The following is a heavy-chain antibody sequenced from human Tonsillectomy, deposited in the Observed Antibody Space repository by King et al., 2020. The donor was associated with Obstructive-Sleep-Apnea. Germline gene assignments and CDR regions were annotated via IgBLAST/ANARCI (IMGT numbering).Heavy chain of an antibody. CDR2: ISSSGSYI. Sequence: VQLVESGGGLVKPGGSLRLSCAASGFIFSDYYMSWIRQAPGKGLEWVSYISSSGSYINYADSVKGLFTISRDNTRNSLYLQMNSLRAEDTAVYYCAREMHIVSTMETHFDHWGQGTLVTVPS. V-gene: IGHV3-11*06. CDR1: GFIFSDYY. J-gene: IGHJ4*02. D-gene: IGHD5/OR15-5a*01. CDR3: AREMHIVSTMETHFDH.